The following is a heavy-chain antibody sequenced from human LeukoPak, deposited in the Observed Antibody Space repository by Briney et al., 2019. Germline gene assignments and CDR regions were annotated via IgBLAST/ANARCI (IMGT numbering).Heavy chain of an antibody. CDR2: INHSGST. CDR1: GGSISSYY. CDR3: ARGLRLGSRYCSSTSCYTHFDY. V-gene: IGHV4-34*01. Sequence: PSETLSLTCTVSGGSISSYYWSWIRQPPGKGLEWIGEINHSGSTNYNPSLKSRVTISVDTSKNQFSLKLSSVTAADTAVYYCARGLRLGSRYCSSTSCYTHFDYWGQGTLVTVSS. J-gene: IGHJ4*02. D-gene: IGHD2-2*02.